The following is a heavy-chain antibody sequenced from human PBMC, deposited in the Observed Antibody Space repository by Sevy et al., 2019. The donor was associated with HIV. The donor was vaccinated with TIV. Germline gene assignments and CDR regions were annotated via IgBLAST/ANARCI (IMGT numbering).Heavy chain of an antibody. CDR1: GGTFSSYA. D-gene: IGHD5-18*01. J-gene: IGHJ4*02. CDR2: IIPIFGTA. Sequence: ASVKVSCKASGGTFSSYAISWVRQAPGQGLEWMGGIIPIFGTANYAQKFQGRVTITADESTSTAYMELSSLRSEDTAVYYCARGGRGYSYGYIFDYWGQGTLVTVSS. CDR3: ARGGRGYSYGYIFDY. V-gene: IGHV1-69*13.